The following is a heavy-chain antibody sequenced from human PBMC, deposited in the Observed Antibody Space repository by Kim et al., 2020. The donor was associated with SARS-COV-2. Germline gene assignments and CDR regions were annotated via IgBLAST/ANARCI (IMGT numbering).Heavy chain of an antibody. CDR2: ISSSGSTI. V-gene: IGHV3-11*01. CDR1: GFTFSDYY. Sequence: GGSLRLSCAASGFTFSDYYMSWIRQAPGKGLEWVSYISSSGSTIYYADSVKGRFTISRDNAKNSLYLQMNSLRAEDTPVYYCARGRGAAGPFYYYYYGMDVWGQGTTVTVSS. CDR3: ARGRGAAGPFYYYYYGMDV. D-gene: IGHD6-13*01. J-gene: IGHJ6*02.